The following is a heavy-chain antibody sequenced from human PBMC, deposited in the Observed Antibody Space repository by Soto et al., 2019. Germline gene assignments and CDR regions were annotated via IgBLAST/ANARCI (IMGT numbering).Heavy chain of an antibody. CDR2: ISGSGSNT. Sequence: GGSLRLSCAPSGFTFSSYSMNWVRQAQGKGPEWVSAISGSGSNTYYADSVKGRFTISRDNAKNTLYLQMNSLRAEDTAVYYCAKGLRYSYSIDYWGQGTLVTVSS. CDR3: AKGLRYSYSIDY. CDR1: GFTFSSYS. D-gene: IGHD5-18*01. V-gene: IGHV3-23*01. J-gene: IGHJ4*02.